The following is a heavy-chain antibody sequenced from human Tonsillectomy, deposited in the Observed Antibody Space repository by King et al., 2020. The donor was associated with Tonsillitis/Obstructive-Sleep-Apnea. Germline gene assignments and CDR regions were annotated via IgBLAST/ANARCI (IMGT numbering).Heavy chain of an antibody. CDR3: ARPHTIFNLGDWFDP. J-gene: IGHJ5*02. CDR2: IIPIFGTA. D-gene: IGHD3-3*01. V-gene: IGHV1-69*01. CDR1: GGTFSSYA. Sequence: VQLVESGAEVKKPGPSVKVSCKASGGTFSSYAISWVRQAPGQGLEWMGGIIPIFGTANYAQKFQGRVTITADESTSTAYMELSSLRSEDTAVYYCARPHTIFNLGDWFDPWGQGTLVTVSS.